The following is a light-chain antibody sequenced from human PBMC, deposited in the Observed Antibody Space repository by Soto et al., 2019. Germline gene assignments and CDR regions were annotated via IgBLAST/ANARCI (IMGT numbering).Light chain of an antibody. V-gene: IGLV2-11*01. CDR2: DVS. CDR3: CSYAGSYTWV. CDR1: TSDVGGYNY. J-gene: IGLJ3*02. Sequence: QSALTQPRSVSGSPGQSVTISCTGTTSDVGGYNYVSWYQQHPGKAPKLMIYDVSKRPSGVPDRFSGSKSGNTASLANSGLQAEDEAAYYCCSYAGSYTWVFGGGTKVTVL.